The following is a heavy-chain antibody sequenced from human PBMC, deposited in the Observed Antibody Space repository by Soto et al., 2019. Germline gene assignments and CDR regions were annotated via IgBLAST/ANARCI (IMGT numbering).Heavy chain of an antibody. CDR3: ARGNSTYGMDV. CDR1: RFSFSSFA. Sequence: QVQLVESGGGVVQPGRSLRLSCAASRFSFSSFAIHWVRQSPGTGLEWVAFISNDGTNKYYADSVKGRFSISRDNSKNTLYLQMNSLGADDTAVYYCARGNSTYGMDVW. V-gene: IGHV3-30*04. D-gene: IGHD1-7*01. CDR2: ISNDGTNK. J-gene: IGHJ6*01.